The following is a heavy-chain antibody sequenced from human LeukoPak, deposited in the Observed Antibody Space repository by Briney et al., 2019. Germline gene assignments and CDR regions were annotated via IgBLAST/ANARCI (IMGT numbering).Heavy chain of an antibody. CDR3: AKESQTYYDIMTGYPNYYFDY. CDR1: TSTFSTSA. Sequence: HPGGSLRLSCAASTSTFSTSAMSWVRQAPGKGLEWVSAISGRGANTYYVDSVKGRFTISRDNSKNTLYLEMSSLRSDDTAVYYCAKESQTYYDIMTGYPNYYFDYWGQGTLVTVSS. J-gene: IGHJ4*02. CDR2: ISGRGANT. V-gene: IGHV3-23*01. D-gene: IGHD3-9*01.